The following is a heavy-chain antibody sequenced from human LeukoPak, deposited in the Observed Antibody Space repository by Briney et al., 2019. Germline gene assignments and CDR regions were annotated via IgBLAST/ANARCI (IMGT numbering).Heavy chain of an antibody. Sequence: GGSLRLSCAVSGFTFSTYLMSWVRQAPGKGLEWVANINQDGSERYYVDSVKGRFTISRDNAKSSLYLQMNSLRAEDTAVYYCASEPDYWGQGTLVTVSS. CDR2: INQDGSER. V-gene: IGHV3-7*01. J-gene: IGHJ4*02. CDR1: GFTFSTYL. CDR3: ASEPDY.